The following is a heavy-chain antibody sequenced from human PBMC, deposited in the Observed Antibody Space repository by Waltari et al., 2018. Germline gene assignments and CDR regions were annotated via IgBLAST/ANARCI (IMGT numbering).Heavy chain of an antibody. Sequence: QVQLLQSGAEVKKPGSSVRVSCKASGGTLSSYAIRWVRQATGQGLEGMGGIIGTFGAPNYAQKFQGRITITTDESARTDYMELSSLRSDDTAVYFCATSSSGWYQDASDIWGHGTLVTVS. CDR3: ATSSSGWYQDASDI. J-gene: IGHJ3*02. V-gene: IGHV1-69*05. CDR2: IIGTFGAP. D-gene: IGHD6-19*01. CDR1: GGTLSSYA.